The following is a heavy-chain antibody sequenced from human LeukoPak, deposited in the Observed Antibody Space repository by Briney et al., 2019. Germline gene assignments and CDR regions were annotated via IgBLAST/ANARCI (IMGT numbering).Heavy chain of an antibody. V-gene: IGHV1-69*13. CDR3: ACRALGDYGAEYYFDY. D-gene: IGHD4-17*01. CDR2: IIPIFGTA. Sequence: SVKVSCKASGGSFSSYAISWVGQAPGQGLEWMGGIIPIFGTANYAQKFQGRVTITADESTSTAYMELSSLRSEDTAGYYCACRALGDYGAEYYFDYWGQGTLVTVSS. CDR1: GGSFSSYA. J-gene: IGHJ4*02.